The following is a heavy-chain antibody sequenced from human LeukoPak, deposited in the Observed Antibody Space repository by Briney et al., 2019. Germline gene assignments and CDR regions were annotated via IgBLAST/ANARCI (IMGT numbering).Heavy chain of an antibody. CDR1: GGSLSCYY. Sequence: KPSETLSLTCAVYGGSLSCYYWSWIRQPPGKGLEWVGEIYHSGSTNYNPPLKSRVTISVDTSKNQFSLKLSSVTAADTAVYYCARHNHDSSEAYYFDYWRQGTLVTVSS. J-gene: IGHJ4*02. D-gene: IGHD3-22*01. V-gene: IGHV4-34*01. CDR3: ARHNHDSSEAYYFDY. CDR2: IYHSGST.